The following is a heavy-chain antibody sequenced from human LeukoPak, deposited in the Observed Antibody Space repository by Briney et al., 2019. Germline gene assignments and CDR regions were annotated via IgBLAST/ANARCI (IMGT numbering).Heavy chain of an antibody. V-gene: IGHV3-23*01. Sequence: PGGSLRLSCAASGFTFSSYVMSWVRQAPGKGLEWVSGISGRGGSTYYADSVKGRFTISRENSKNTLHLQMNSLRAEDTAVYYCAKVYDFWSGNQGMDVWGQGTTVTVSS. D-gene: IGHD3/OR15-3a*01. CDR3: AKVYDFWSGNQGMDV. J-gene: IGHJ6*02. CDR2: ISGRGGST. CDR1: GFTFSSYV.